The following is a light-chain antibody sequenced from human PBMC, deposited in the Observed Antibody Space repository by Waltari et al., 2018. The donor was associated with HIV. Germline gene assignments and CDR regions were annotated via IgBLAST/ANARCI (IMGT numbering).Light chain of an antibody. CDR1: SPNIGHNY. CDR2: DNN. CDR3: GTWDSSLSADV. Sequence: QSVLTQPPSVSAAPGQKVTISCSGSSPNIGHNYVSWYQQLPGTAPKLLIYDNNKRPSGIPDRFAGSKSGTSATLGITGLQTGDEADYYCGTWDSSLSADVFGGGTKLTVL. J-gene: IGLJ3*02. V-gene: IGLV1-51*01.